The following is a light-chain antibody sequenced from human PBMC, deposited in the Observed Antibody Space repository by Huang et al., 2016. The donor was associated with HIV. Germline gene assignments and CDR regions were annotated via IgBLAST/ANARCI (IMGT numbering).Light chain of an antibody. Sequence: EIVLTQSPVTLSLSPGERATLSCRASQSIGSYLAWYQQKPGQAPGRLIYAASNRATGIPARFSGSGSGTDFTLTISSLEPEDFAVYYCQQHSNWPPLTFGGGTKVEIK. J-gene: IGKJ4*01. CDR1: QSIGSY. V-gene: IGKV3-11*01. CDR3: QQHSNWPPLT. CDR2: AAS.